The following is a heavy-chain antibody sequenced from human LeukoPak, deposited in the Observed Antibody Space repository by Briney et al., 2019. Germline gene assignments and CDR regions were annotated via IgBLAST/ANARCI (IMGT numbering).Heavy chain of an antibody. Sequence: ASVKVSCKASGYTFTSYDINWVRQATGQGLEWMGWMNPNSGNTGYAQKFQGRVTITRNTSISTAYMELSSLRSEDTAVYYCARGGGYDYHFDYWGQGTLVTVSS. CDR3: ARGGGYDYHFDY. D-gene: IGHD5-12*01. V-gene: IGHV1-8*03. CDR2: MNPNSGNT. J-gene: IGHJ4*02. CDR1: GYTFTSYD.